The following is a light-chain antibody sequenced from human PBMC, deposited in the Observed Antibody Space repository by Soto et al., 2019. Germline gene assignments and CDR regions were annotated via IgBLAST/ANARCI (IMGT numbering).Light chain of an antibody. CDR2: AAS. Sequence: EIVLTQSPATLSLSPGERATLSCRASRSVGNNLAWYQKKPGQAPGLLISAASTRATGIPVRFSGSGSGTDFTLTISSLEPEDFAVYSCQQHADWHLTFGGGTKVEIK. J-gene: IGKJ4*01. V-gene: IGKV3-11*01. CDR3: QQHADWHLT. CDR1: RSVGNN.